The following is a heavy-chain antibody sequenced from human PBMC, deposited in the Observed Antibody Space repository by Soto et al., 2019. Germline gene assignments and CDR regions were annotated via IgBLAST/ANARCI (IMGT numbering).Heavy chain of an antibody. CDR3: ARERTFLEWLLPSAGFDY. D-gene: IGHD3-3*02. J-gene: IGHJ4*02. Sequence: ASVKVSCKASGYTFTSYGISWVRQAPGQGLEWMGWISAYNGNTNYAQKLQGRVTMTTDTSTSTAYMELRSLRSDDTAVYYCARERTFLEWLLPSAGFDYWGQGTLVTVSS. V-gene: IGHV1-18*01. CDR2: ISAYNGNT. CDR1: GYTFTSYG.